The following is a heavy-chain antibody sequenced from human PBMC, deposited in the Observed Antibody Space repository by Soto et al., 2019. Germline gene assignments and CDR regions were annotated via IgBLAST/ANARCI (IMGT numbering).Heavy chain of an antibody. Sequence: PSGTLYLTCADSGGSISSGFYSWSWIRQPPGQGLEWIGYIYNSGNTYYNPSLMSRVTISVDRSQNHFSLKLTSVTAADTAVYYCARGSDGVWNWFDPWGQGTQVTVS. J-gene: IGHJ5*02. CDR2: IYNSGNT. CDR3: ARGSDGVWNWFDP. V-gene: IGHV4-30-2*01. D-gene: IGHD2-21*02. CDR1: GGSISSGFYS.